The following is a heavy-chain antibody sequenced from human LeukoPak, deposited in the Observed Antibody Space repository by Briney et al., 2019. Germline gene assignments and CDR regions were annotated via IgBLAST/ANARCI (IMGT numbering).Heavy chain of an antibody. V-gene: IGHV4-4*07. D-gene: IGHD6-13*01. CDR1: GASFSTYY. CDR2: VYASGNT. CDR3: ARDLSSNWYSDYFVY. J-gene: IGHJ4*02. Sequence: SETLSPTCTVSGASFSTYYWSWIRQSAGKGLEWIGRVYASGNTNYNPSRKSRVTMSVDTSKNQFSLKLSSVTAADTAVYYCARDLSSNWYSDYFVYWGQGTLVAVSS.